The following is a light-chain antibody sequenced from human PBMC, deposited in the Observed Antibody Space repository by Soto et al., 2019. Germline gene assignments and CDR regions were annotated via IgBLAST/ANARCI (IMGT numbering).Light chain of an antibody. J-gene: IGLJ1*01. CDR3: QAWDSSTAHV. Sequence: SYELTQPPSVSVSPGQTASITCSGDKLGDKYACWYQQKPGQSPVLVIYQDSKRPSGIPERFSGSNSWNTATLTISGTQAMDEADYYCQAWDSSTAHVFGTGTKLTVL. V-gene: IGLV3-1*01. CDR1: KLGDKY. CDR2: QDS.